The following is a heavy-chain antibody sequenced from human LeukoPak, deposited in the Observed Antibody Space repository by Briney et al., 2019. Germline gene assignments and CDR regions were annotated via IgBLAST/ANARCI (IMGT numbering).Heavy chain of an antibody. D-gene: IGHD6-6*01. CDR2: IIPIFGTA. CDR3: AREGLLDSSSSFDY. J-gene: IGHJ4*02. V-gene: IGHV1-69*13. CDR1: GGTFSSYA. Sequence: GASVKVSCKASGGTFSSYAISWVRQAPGQGLEWMGGIIPIFGTANYAQKFQGRVTITADESTSTAYMELSSLRSEDTAVYYCAREGLLDSSSSFDYWGQGTLVTVSS.